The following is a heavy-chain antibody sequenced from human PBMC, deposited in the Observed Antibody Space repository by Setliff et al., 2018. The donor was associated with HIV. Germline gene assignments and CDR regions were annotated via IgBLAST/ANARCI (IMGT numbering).Heavy chain of an antibody. CDR2: IHYGGFF. CDR3: ARPALGIGGGSRFDN. Sequence: SETLSLTCTVSGAPISTDEYYWGFIRQSPGKGLEWIGNIHYGGFFWYSPSLKSRVTISVDTSKNQFSLKLSSVTAADTAVYYCARPALGIGGGSRFDNWGQGTRVTVSS. V-gene: IGHV4-39*01. CDR1: GAPISTDEYY. D-gene: IGHD3-10*01. J-gene: IGHJ4*02.